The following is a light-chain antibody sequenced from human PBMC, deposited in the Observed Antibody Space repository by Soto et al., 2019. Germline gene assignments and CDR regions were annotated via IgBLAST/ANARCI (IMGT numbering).Light chain of an antibody. J-gene: IGLJ2*01. CDR2: EVS. V-gene: IGLV2-14*01. Sequence: QSVLTQPASVSGSPGQSITISCTGTSSDVGRYNFVSWFQQHPGKAPKLLIYEVSNRPSGVSTRFSGSKSGNTASLTISGLQAEEVADYYCSSYTSISTPAVFGGGTKVTVL. CDR1: SSDVGRYNF. CDR3: SSYTSISTPAV.